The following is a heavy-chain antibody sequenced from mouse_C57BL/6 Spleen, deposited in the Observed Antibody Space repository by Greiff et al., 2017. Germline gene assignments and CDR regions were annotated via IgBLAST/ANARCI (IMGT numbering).Heavy chain of an antibody. Sequence: EVHLVESGGDLVQPGGSLKLSCAASGFTFSSYGMSWVRQTPDKRLEWVATISSGGSYTYYPDSVKGRFTISRDNAKNTLYLQMSSRKSEDTAMYYCARQGALITTVVDAMDYWGQGTSVTVSS. J-gene: IGHJ4*01. CDR1: GFTFSSYG. CDR3: ARQGALITTVVDAMDY. CDR2: ISSGGSYT. V-gene: IGHV5-6*01. D-gene: IGHD1-1*01.